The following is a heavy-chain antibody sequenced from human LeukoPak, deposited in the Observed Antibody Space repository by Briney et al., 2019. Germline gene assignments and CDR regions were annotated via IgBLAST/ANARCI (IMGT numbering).Heavy chain of an antibody. CDR1: GYSISSGYY. CDR3: ARDPSYNWNRNYPFDY. J-gene: IGHJ4*02. Sequence: SETLSLTCTVSGYSISSGYYWGWIRQPPGKGLEWIGSIYHSGSTYYNLSLKSRVTISVDTSKNQFSLKLSSVTAADTAVYYCARDPSYNWNRNYPFDYWGQGTLVTVSS. V-gene: IGHV4-38-2*02. CDR2: IYHSGST. D-gene: IGHD1-1*01.